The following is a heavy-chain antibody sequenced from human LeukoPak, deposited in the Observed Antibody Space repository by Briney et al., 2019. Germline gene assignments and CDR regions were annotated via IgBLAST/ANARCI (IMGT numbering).Heavy chain of an antibody. Sequence: GGSLRLSCAASGFTFSSYSMNWVRPAPGKGLEWVSSISSSSSYIYYADSVKGRFTISRDNAKNSLYLQMNSLRAEDTAVYYCARVTYYYDSSGYSSGGRSYYYGMDVWGQGTTVTVSS. J-gene: IGHJ6*02. D-gene: IGHD3-22*01. CDR3: ARVTYYYDSSGYSSGGRSYYYGMDV. CDR2: ISSSSSYI. V-gene: IGHV3-21*01. CDR1: GFTFSSYS.